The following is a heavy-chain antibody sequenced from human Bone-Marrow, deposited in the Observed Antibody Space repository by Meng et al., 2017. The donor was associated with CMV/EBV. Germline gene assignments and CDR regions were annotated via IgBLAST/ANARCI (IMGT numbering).Heavy chain of an antibody. D-gene: IGHD2-2*01. J-gene: IGHJ5*02. V-gene: IGHV3-73*01. CDR1: GFPFSGSA. CDR3: TTDCSSSACYSLWFDP. Sequence: LSLTCAASGFPFSGSAVHWVRQASGKGLEWVGRIRSKTNNYTTSYAVSVTGRFTISRDDLKNTAYLQMTSLKTEDTAMYYCTTDCSSSACYSLWFDPWGQGTLVTFSS. CDR2: IRSKTNNYTT.